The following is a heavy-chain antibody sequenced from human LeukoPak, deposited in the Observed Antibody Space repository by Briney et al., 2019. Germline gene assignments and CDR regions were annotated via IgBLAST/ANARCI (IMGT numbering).Heavy chain of an antibody. J-gene: IGHJ5*02. D-gene: IGHD3-22*01. CDR1: GFTLSDYY. Sequence: PGGSLRLSCAASGFTLSDYYMSWIRQPPGKGLEWIGEINHSGSTNYNPSLKSRVTISVDTSKNQFSLKLSSVTAADTAVYYCARGRTYYYDSKRNDWFDPWGQGTLVTVSS. CDR2: INHSGST. V-gene: IGHV4-34*01. CDR3: ARGRTYYYDSKRNDWFDP.